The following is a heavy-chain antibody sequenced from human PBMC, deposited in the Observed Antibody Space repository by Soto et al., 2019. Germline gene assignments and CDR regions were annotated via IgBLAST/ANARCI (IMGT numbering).Heavy chain of an antibody. CDR1: GFTFDDYA. D-gene: IGHD5-12*01. Sequence: EVQLVESGGGLVQPGRSLRLSCAASGFTFDDYAMHWVRQAPGKGLEWVSGISWNSGSIGYADSVKGRFTISRDNAKNSLSLQMNSLRAEYTALYYCAKGATDYYYYYMDVWGKGTTVTVSS. CDR2: ISWNSGSI. CDR3: AKGATDYYYYYMDV. J-gene: IGHJ6*03. V-gene: IGHV3-9*01.